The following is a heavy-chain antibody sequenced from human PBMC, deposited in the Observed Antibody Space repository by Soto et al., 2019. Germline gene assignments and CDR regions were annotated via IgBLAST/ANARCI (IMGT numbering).Heavy chain of an antibody. CDR3: ASCDRLTDAFES. CDR1: GFTFSSYA. D-gene: IGHD3-16*01. CDR2: ISYDGSNK. V-gene: IGHV3-30-3*01. Sequence: QVQLVESGGGVVQPGRSLRLSCAASGFTFSSYAMHWVRQAPGKGLEWVAVISYDGSNKYYADSVKGRFTISRDNSKNQLYLQMNSLRAEDNAVYYCASCDRLTDAFESWGQGTMVTGSS. J-gene: IGHJ3*02.